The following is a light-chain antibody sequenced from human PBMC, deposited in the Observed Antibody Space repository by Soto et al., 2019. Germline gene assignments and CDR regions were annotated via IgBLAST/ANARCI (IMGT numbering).Light chain of an antibody. Sequence: EIVLTHSRANLSLSPGERATLWCRASRTVDGNYLAWYHQKPGQPPRLLIHSASTRAPGIPDRFSASGAGTDFTLTFSRLEPEDSAVYYCQQYSASPRTFGPGTKVDIK. J-gene: IGKJ3*01. CDR1: RTVDGNY. V-gene: IGKV3-20*01. CDR2: SAS. CDR3: QQYSASPRT.